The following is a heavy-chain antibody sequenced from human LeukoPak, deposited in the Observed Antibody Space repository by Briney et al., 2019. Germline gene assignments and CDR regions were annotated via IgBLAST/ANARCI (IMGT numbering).Heavy chain of an antibody. CDR3: AKFNGHPTINSYMDV. CDR1: GLRFHSFA. D-gene: IGHD3-9*01. J-gene: IGHJ6*04. V-gene: IGHV3-23*01. Sequence: GGSLTLLCGPWGLRFHSFAIPWLRQPPRKDLQGVSGIIDAGRATYSADSVKGRFTISRDNSKNTLFLQMNSLRAEDTAVYYCAKFNGHPTINSYMDVWGEGTTVTVSS. CDR2: IIDAGRAT.